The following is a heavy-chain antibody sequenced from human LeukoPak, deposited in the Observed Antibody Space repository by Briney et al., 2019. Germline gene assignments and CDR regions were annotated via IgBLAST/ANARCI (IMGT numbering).Heavy chain of an antibody. V-gene: IGHV3-23*01. CDR1: GFTVRTYS. Sequence: GGSLRLSCAASGFTVRTYSMGWVRQAPGKGLEWVSYIGRTAIYADSVKGRFTISRDNSKNTLYLQMNSLRAEDTAVYYCAKDGTLVATGLDYWGQGTLVTVSS. D-gene: IGHD5-12*01. CDR2: IGRTA. CDR3: AKDGTLVATGLDY. J-gene: IGHJ4*02.